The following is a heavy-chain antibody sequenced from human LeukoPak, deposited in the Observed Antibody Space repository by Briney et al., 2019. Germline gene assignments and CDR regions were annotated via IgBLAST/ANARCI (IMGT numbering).Heavy chain of an antibody. CDR2: ISYDGSNK. CDR1: GFTFSSYG. D-gene: IGHD6-13*01. J-gene: IGHJ5*02. Sequence: GGSLRLSCAASGFTFSSYGMHWVRQAPGKGLEWVAVISYDGSNKYYADSVKGRFTISRDNSKNTLYLQMNSLRAEDTAVYYCARVAAAGTFNTRNWFDPWGQGTLVTVSS. V-gene: IGHV3-30*03. CDR3: ARVAAAGTFNTRNWFDP.